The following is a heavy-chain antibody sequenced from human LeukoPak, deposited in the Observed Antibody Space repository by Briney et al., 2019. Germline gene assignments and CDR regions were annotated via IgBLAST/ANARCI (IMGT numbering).Heavy chain of an antibody. CDR3: ARQYYYDSSGYYLGEYYFDY. V-gene: IGHV4-39*01. D-gene: IGHD3-22*01. CDR2: IYYSGST. Sequence: SETLSLTCTVSGGSISSSSYYWGWIRQPPGKGLEWIGSIYYSGSTYYNPSLKSRVTISVDTSKNQFSLKLSSVTAADTAVYYCARQYYYDSSGYYLGEYYFDYRGQGTLVTVSS. J-gene: IGHJ4*02. CDR1: GGSISSSSYY.